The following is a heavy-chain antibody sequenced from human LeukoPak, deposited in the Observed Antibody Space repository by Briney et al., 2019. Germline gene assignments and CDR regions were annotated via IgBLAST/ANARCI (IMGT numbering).Heavy chain of an antibody. V-gene: IGHV4-34*01. Sequence: KPSETLSLTCAVYGGSFSGYHWTWIRQSPGKGLEWIGDINPSGSTYYNPSLQNRLTISVDTSKNQCSLKLRSVTATNTAVYYCARGRHDITMIVVVMTSVSYYLDVWGKGTTVTVS. J-gene: IGHJ6*03. D-gene: IGHD3-22*01. CDR3: ARGRHDITMIVVVMTSVSYYLDV. CDR2: INPSGST. CDR1: GGSFSGYH.